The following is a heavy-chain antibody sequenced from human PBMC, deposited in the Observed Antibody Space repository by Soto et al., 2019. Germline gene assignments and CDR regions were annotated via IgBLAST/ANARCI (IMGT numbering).Heavy chain of an antibody. J-gene: IGHJ6*02. CDR2: IYHSGST. CDR3: ARVNRLAPVATSYYHSMDV. D-gene: IGHD5-12*01. CDR1: GASVSTDGYY. Sequence: SETLSLTCTVSGASVSTDGYYWSWIRQPPGKGLEWIGYIYHSGSTNYNPSLKSRVTTSIDTSKNQFSLKLSSLTAADTAVYYCARVNRLAPVATSYYHSMDVWGQGTTVTSP. V-gene: IGHV4-61*08.